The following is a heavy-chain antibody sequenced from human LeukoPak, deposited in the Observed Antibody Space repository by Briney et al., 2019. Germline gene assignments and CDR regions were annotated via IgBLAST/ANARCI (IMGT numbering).Heavy chain of an antibody. CDR1: GGSISSYY. V-gene: IGHV4-59*01. CDR3: GRRTSYDTLTGYTYWYFDL. CDR2: TSYSGST. Sequence: SETLSLTCTVSGGSISSYYWSWIRQPPGRGLEWIGYTSYSGSTDYNPSLRSRVTLSVDTSKNQLSLKLSSVTAADTAVYYCGRRTSYDTLTGYTYWYFDLWGRGTLVTDSS. J-gene: IGHJ2*01. D-gene: IGHD3-9*01.